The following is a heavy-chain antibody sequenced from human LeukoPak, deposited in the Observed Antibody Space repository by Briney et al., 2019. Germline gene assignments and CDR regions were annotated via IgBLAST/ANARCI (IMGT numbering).Heavy chain of an antibody. Sequence: KPSETLSLTCAVYGGSFSGYYWSWIRQPPGKGLEWIGEINHSGSTNYNPSLKSRVTISVDTSKNQFSLKLSSVTAADTAVYYCARWLVVAARGAFDIWGQGTMVTVSS. V-gene: IGHV4-34*01. D-gene: IGHD2-15*01. J-gene: IGHJ3*02. CDR2: INHSGST. CDR3: ARWLVVAARGAFDI. CDR1: GGSFSGYY.